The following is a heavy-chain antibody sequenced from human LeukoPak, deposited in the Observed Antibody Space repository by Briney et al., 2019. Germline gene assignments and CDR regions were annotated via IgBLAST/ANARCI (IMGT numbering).Heavy chain of an antibody. D-gene: IGHD1-26*01. CDR2: IIPIFGTA. CDR1: GGTFSSYA. Sequence: SVKVSCKASGGTFSSYAISWVRQAPGQGLEWMGGIIPIFGTANYAQKFQGRVTITAGESTSTAYMELSSLRSEDTAVYYCAYGIVGATSFDYWGQGTLVTVSS. V-gene: IGHV1-69*13. J-gene: IGHJ4*02. CDR3: AYGIVGATSFDY.